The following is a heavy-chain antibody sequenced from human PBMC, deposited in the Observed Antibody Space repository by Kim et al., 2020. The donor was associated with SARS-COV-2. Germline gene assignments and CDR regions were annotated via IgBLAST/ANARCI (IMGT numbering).Heavy chain of an antibody. CDR1: GFTFSSYA. CDR2: ISGSGGST. J-gene: IGHJ6*02. D-gene: IGHD3-3*01. CDR3: AKEANDFWSGHPAYYYYYYGMDV. Sequence: GGSLRLSCAASGFTFSSYAMSWVRQAPGKGLEWVSAISGSGGSTYYADSVKGWFTISRDNSKNTLYLQMNSLRAEDTAVYYCAKEANDFWSGHPAYYYYYYGMDVWGQGTTVTVSS. V-gene: IGHV3-23*01.